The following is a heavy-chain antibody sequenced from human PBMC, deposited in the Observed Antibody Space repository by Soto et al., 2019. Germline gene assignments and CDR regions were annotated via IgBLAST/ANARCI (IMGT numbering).Heavy chain of an antibody. Sequence: GGSLRLSCAASGFVFSDYYMSWIRQAPGKGLEWVSDISASGSTIYYADSVKGRFTVSRDNAKNSLYLEMHSLRAEDTAIYYCARGENYYETSGYYYTISYYGMEVWGQGNTVTVSS. J-gene: IGHJ6*02. CDR1: GFVFSDYY. V-gene: IGHV3-11*01. CDR2: ISASGSTI. CDR3: ARGENYYETSGYYYTISYYGMEV. D-gene: IGHD3-22*01.